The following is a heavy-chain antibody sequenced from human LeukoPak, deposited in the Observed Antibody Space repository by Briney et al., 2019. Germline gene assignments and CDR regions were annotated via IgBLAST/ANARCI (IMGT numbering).Heavy chain of an antibody. Sequence: SVKVSCKASGGTFSSYAISWVRQAPGQGLEWMGGIIPIFGTASYAQKFQGRVTMTRDTSTSTVYMELSSLRSEDTAVYYCARDREYYYDSSGYYSRGARRNNWFDPWGQGTLVTVSS. J-gene: IGHJ5*02. D-gene: IGHD3-22*01. CDR1: GGTFSSYA. V-gene: IGHV1-69*05. CDR3: ARDREYYYDSSGYYSRGARRNNWFDP. CDR2: IIPIFGTA.